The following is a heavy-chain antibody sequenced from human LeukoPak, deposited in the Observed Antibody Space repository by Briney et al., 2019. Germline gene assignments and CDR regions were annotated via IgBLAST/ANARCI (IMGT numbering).Heavy chain of an antibody. CDR2: MNPNSGNS. Sequence: ASVKVSCKASGYTFSSYDVNWVRQAPGQGLEWMGWMNPNSGNSGYAQKFQGRVTMTRNTSISTAYMELSSLRSEDTAVYYCARSDSSFGSFDYWGQGTLVTVSS. CDR1: GYTFSSYD. CDR3: ARSDSSFGSFDY. V-gene: IGHV1-8*01. J-gene: IGHJ4*02. D-gene: IGHD6-6*01.